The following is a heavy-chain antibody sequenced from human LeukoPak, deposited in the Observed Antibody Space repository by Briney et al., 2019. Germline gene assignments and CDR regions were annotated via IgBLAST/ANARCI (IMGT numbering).Heavy chain of an antibody. V-gene: IGHV4-38-2*01. J-gene: IGHJ4*02. CDR3: ARHGRGSITIFSGFDY. Sequence: PSETLSLTCAVSGYSISSGYYWGWIRQPPGQGLEWIGSIYHSGSTYYNPSLKSRVTISVDTSKNQFSLKLSSVTAADTAVYYCARHGRGSITIFSGFDYWGQGTLVTVSS. CDR2: IYHSGST. D-gene: IGHD3-3*01. CDR1: GYSISSGYY.